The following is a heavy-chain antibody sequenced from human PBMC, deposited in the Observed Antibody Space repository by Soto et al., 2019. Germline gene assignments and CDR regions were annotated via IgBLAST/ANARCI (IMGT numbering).Heavy chain of an antibody. J-gene: IGHJ4*02. CDR1: GGSISSSSYY. CDR2: IYYSGST. Sequence: SETLSLTCTVSGGSISSSSYYWGWIRQPPGKGLEWIGSIYYSGSTYYNPSLKSRVTISVDTSKNQFSLKLSSVTAADTAVYYCARHENWEYYFDYWGQGTLVTVSS. CDR3: ARHENWEYYFDY. V-gene: IGHV4-39*01. D-gene: IGHD7-27*01.